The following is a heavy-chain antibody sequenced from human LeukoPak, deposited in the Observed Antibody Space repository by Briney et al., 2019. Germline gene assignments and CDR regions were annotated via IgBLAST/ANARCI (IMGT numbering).Heavy chain of an antibody. CDR3: ARDGPRYCSGGSCQHNWFDP. V-gene: IGHV1-46*01. CDR2: INPSGGST. Sequence: ASVKVSCKASGYTFTSYYMHWVRQAPGRGLEWMGIINPSGGSTSYAQKFQGRVTMTRDMSTSTVYMELSSLRSEDTAVYYCARDGPRYCSGGSCQHNWFDPWGQGTLVTVSS. CDR1: GYTFTSYY. J-gene: IGHJ5*02. D-gene: IGHD2-15*01.